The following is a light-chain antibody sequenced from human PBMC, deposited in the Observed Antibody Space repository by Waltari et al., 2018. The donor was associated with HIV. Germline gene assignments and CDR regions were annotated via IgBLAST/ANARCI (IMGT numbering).Light chain of an antibody. CDR2: AAS. V-gene: IGKV1-39*01. CDR1: QTFNRY. CDR3: QQSYTTPYT. J-gene: IGKJ2*01. Sequence: DLQMPQSPSSLSASVGDRVTITCRASQTFNRYLHWYQQKPGMAPKLLIYAASTLRSGVPSRFSGAGSGTDFTLTISSLQLDDFAAYYCQQSYTTPYTFGQGTELDIK.